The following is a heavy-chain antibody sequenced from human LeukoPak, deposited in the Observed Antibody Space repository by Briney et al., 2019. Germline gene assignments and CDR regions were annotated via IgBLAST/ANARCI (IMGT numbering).Heavy chain of an antibody. CDR3: ARFYSYCSGGICYAQAHDAFDI. Sequence: PSETLSLTCAVYGGSFSSYYWSWIRQPAGKGLEWIGRIYNSGSTNYNPSLKSRVTMSVDTSKNQFSLKVSSVTAADTAVYYCARFYSYCSGGICYAQAHDAFDIWGQGTTVSVSS. CDR2: IYNSGST. CDR1: GGSFSSYY. D-gene: IGHD2-15*01. V-gene: IGHV4-59*10. J-gene: IGHJ3*02.